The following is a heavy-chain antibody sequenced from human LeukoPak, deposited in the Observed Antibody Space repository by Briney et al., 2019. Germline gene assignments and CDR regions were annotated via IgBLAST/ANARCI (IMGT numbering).Heavy chain of an antibody. CDR2: INPNSGGA. J-gene: IGHJ4*02. Sequence: GASVKVSCKASGYIFTGYYMHWVRQAPGQGLEWMGWINPNSGGANYAQKFQGRVAMTRDMSISTAYMELSRLGSDDTAVYYCARGSDYGDSPGLNWGQGTLVTVSS. CDR1: GYIFTGYY. CDR3: ARGSDYGDSPGLN. D-gene: IGHD4-17*01. V-gene: IGHV1-2*02.